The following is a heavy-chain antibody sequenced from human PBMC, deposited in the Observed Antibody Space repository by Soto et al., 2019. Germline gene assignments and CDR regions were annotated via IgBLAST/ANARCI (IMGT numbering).Heavy chain of an antibody. CDR3: ARASSSWTYYYYYGMDV. V-gene: IGHV4-34*01. CDR2: INHSGST. Sequence: QVQLQQWGAGLLKPSETLSLTCAVYGGSFSGYYWSWIRQPPGKGLEWIGEINHSGSTNYNPSLKSRVTISVDTSKNQFSLKLSSVTAADTAVYYCARASSSWTYYYYYGMDVWGKGTTVTVSS. CDR1: GGSFSGYY. D-gene: IGHD6-13*01. J-gene: IGHJ6*04.